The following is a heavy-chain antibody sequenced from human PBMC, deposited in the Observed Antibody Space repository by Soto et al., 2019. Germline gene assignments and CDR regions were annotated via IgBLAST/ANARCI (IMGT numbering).Heavy chain of an antibody. J-gene: IGHJ4*02. V-gene: IGHV3-30-3*01. CDR2: ISYDGREI. CDR3: ASDPLAVTGSFVDY. Sequence: GGSLRLSCAASGFTFSSYAMHWVRQAPGKGLEWVAVISYDGREIHYSESVKGRFTISRDSSTNTVYLEMNSLRYEDTAVYYCASDPLAVTGSFVDYWGQGTLVTVSS. D-gene: IGHD3-9*01. CDR1: GFTFSSYA.